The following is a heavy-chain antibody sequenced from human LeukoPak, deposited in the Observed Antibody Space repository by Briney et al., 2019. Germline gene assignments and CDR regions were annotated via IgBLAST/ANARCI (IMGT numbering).Heavy chain of an antibody. Sequence: GGSLRLSCAASGFPFSSFSMSWVRQAPGKGLEWVSAISGSASAIGGSGGSTYYADSVKGRFTISRDNSKNTLYLQMNSLRAEDTAIYYCAKDDNGHYWGQGTLVTVSS. J-gene: IGHJ4*02. CDR3: AKDDNGHY. V-gene: IGHV3-23*01. D-gene: IGHD1-1*01. CDR2: ISGSASAIGGSGGST. CDR1: GFPFSSFS.